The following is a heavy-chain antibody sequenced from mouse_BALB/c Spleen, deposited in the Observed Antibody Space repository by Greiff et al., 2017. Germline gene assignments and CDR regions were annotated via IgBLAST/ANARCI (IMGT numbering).Heavy chain of an antibody. Sequence: EVKLVESGGGLVQPGGSRKLSCAASGFTFSSFGMHWVRQAPEKGLEWVAYISSGSSTIYYADTVKGRFTISRDNPKNTLFLQMTSLRSEDTAMYYCARWGNLYGNYNYYAMDYWGQGTSVTVSS. CDR2: ISSGSSTI. CDR1: GFTFSSFG. J-gene: IGHJ4*01. CDR3: ARWGNLYGNYNYYAMDY. V-gene: IGHV5-17*02. D-gene: IGHD2-1*01.